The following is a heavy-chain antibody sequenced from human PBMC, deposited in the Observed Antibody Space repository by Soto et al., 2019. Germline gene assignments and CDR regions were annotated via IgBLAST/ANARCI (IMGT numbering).Heavy chain of an antibody. J-gene: IGHJ4*02. CDR3: ARRVTSSTGWDY. CDR1: GYMFTNYW. D-gene: IGHD6-19*01. V-gene: IGHV5-51*01. Sequence: AESLKISCKGSGYMFTNYWIGWVRQMPGKGLEWMGIIHGGDSNTRYSPSFDGQVTISTDKSINTAYLQWSSLKASDTAMYYCARRVTSSTGWDYWGQGTLVTVSS. CDR2: IHGGDSNT.